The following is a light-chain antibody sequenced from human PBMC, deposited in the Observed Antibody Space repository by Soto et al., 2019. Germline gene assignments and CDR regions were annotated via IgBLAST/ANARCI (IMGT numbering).Light chain of an antibody. CDR1: QSVGRY. CDR2: DAS. Sequence: EIVLTQSPATLSLSPGEGATLSCRASQSVGRYLAWYQQKPGQAPRLLIYDASKRATGIAARFSGSGSGTDFTLTISSLEPEDFAVYYCQQRSDWPSTFGGGTKVQI. V-gene: IGKV3-11*01. J-gene: IGKJ4*01. CDR3: QQRSDWPST.